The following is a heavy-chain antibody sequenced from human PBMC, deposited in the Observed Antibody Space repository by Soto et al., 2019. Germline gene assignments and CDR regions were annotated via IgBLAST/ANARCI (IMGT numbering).Heavy chain of an antibody. V-gene: IGHV3-23*01. D-gene: IGHD3-10*02. CDR3: AKVHYFVTSPDY. CDR2: TSGSGVTT. J-gene: IGHJ4*02. CDR1: GLTFSSYA. Sequence: GGSLRLSCAASGLTFSSYAMHWVRQAPGKGLEWVSATSGSGVTTYYADSVKGRFTISRDNSRNTLYLQMNSLRADDTALYYCAKVHYFVTSPDYWGQGTVVTVSS.